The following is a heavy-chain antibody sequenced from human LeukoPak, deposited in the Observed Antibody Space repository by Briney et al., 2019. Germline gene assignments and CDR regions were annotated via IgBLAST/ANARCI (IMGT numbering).Heavy chain of an antibody. Sequence: GGSLRLSCAASRFTFSSYGMHWVRQAPGKGLEWVAVISYDGSNKYYADSVKGRFTISRDNSKNTLYLQMNSLRAEDTAVYYCAKEVLTGYYGMDVWGQGTTVTVSS. CDR1: RFTFSSYG. CDR3: AKEVLTGYYGMDV. D-gene: IGHD3-9*01. V-gene: IGHV3-30*18. J-gene: IGHJ6*02. CDR2: ISYDGSNK.